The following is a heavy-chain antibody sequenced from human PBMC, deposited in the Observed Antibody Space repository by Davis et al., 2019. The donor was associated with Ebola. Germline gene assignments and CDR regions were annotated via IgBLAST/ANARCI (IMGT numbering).Heavy chain of an antibody. Sequence: GESLKISCAASGFTFSSYSMNWVRQAPGKGLEWVSYISRSSSTIYYAGSVKGRFTISRDNAKNSLYLQMNSLRDEDTAVYYCARDYQRGVVTAIRDAFDIWGQGTMVTVSS. J-gene: IGHJ3*02. V-gene: IGHV3-48*02. CDR2: ISRSSSTI. D-gene: IGHD2-21*02. CDR3: ARDYQRGVVTAIRDAFDI. CDR1: GFTFSSYS.